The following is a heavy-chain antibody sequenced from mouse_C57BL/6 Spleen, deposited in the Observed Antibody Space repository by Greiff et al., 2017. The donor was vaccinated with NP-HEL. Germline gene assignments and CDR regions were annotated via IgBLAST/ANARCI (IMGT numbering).Heavy chain of an antibody. V-gene: IGHV3-6*01. CDR3: ASLGLRRCSYYYAMDY. J-gene: IGHJ4*01. Sequence: EVKLLESGPGLVKPSQSLSLTCSVTGYSITSGYYWNWIRQFPGNKLEWMGYISYDGSNNYNPSLKNRISITPDTSKNQFFLKLNSVTTEETATYYCASLGLRRCSYYYAMDYWGQGTSVTVSS. CDR1: GYSITSGYY. CDR2: ISYDGSN. D-gene: IGHD2-2*01.